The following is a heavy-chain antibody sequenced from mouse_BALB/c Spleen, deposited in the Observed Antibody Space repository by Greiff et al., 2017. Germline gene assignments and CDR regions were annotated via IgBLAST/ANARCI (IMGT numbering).Heavy chain of an antibody. Sequence: EVQLVESGGGLVQPGGSLKLSCAASGFTFSSYGMSWVRQTPDKRLELVATINSNGGSTYYPDSVKGRFTISRDNAKNTLYLQMSSLKSEDTAMYYCARRDYAMDYWGQGTSVTVSS. CDR3: ARRDYAMDY. CDR1: GFTFSSYG. V-gene: IGHV5-6-3*01. J-gene: IGHJ4*01. CDR2: INSNGGST.